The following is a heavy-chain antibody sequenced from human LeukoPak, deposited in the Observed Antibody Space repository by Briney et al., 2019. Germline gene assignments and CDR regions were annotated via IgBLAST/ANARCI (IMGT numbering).Heavy chain of an antibody. CDR3: ARGGIITSYAFEI. CDR1: GFTFSSYA. Sequence: QPGGSLRLSCAASGFTFSSYAMSWVRQAPGKGLEWVSAIRGSGGSTYYADSVKGRFTISRDNSKNTLYLQMNSLRAEDTAVYYCARGGIITSYAFEIWGQGTMVTVSS. CDR2: IRGSGGST. D-gene: IGHD3-10*01. V-gene: IGHV3-23*01. J-gene: IGHJ3*02.